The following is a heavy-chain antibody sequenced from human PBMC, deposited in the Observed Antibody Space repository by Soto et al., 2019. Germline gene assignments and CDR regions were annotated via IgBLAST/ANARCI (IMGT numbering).Heavy chain of an antibody. CDR1: GSSFTGDY. CDR3: ARDLPPYDRRRQSAGAFED. J-gene: IGHJ4*02. V-gene: IGHV4-4*07. Sequence: QVQLQESGPGVVRPSETLSLTCSVSGSSFTGDYWSWIRQPAGKGLEWIGRVFGNGAGTPIYNSALKNRVTMSVDSSKTQFSLKLTSVTAADTALYYWARDLPPYDRRRQSAGAFEDWGQGTLVTVSS. CDR2: VFGNGAGTP. D-gene: IGHD3-22*01.